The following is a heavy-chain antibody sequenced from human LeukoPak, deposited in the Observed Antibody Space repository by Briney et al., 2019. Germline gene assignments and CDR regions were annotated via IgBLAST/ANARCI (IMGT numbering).Heavy chain of an antibody. CDR2: FVPSFGTT. CDR3: ASPTSYLAGTGLHLDF. Sequence: SVNLCCYSSAGAFSRLANSLVRQGPGLGLGLVGVFVPSFGTTNYAQNFDGRVTLAANTSTSTDYMELSSMNSEDTDIYFCASPTSYLAGTGLHLDFCGQGTLVTVSS. CDR1: AGAFSRLA. V-gene: IGHV1-69*06. J-gene: IGHJ4*02. D-gene: IGHD6-19*01.